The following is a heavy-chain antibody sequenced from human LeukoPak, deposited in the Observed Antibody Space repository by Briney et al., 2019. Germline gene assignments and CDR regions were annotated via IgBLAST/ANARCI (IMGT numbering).Heavy chain of an antibody. J-gene: IGHJ5*02. D-gene: IGHD5-24*01. CDR1: GYTFTGYY. Sequence: ASVKVSCKASGYTFTGYYMHWVRQAPGQGLEWMGWINPNSGGTNYAQKFQGRVTMTRDTSISTAYMELSRLRSDDTAVYYCARVQRRRGGYNKEEPFDPWGQGTLVTVSS. CDR3: ARVQRRRGGYNKEEPFDP. CDR2: INPNSGGT. V-gene: IGHV1-2*02.